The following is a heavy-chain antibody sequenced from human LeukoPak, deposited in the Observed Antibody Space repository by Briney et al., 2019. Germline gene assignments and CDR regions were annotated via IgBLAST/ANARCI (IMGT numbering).Heavy chain of an antibody. CDR1: GHSFTNHW. Sequence: GESLKISCEASGHSFTNHWIGWVRQMPGKGLERMGIINLGDSDTKYSPSFQGQVTISLDKSISTAYLQWRSLKASDTAMYYCARRPYSGSPNWFDHWGQGTLVTVSS. CDR2: INLGDSDT. CDR3: ARRPYSGSPNWFDH. J-gene: IGHJ5*02. D-gene: IGHD1-26*01. V-gene: IGHV5-51*01.